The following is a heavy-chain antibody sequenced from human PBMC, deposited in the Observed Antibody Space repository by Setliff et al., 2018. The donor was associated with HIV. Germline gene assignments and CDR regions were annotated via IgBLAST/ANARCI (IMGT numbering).Heavy chain of an antibody. V-gene: IGHV4-4*08. CDR2: IHTSGTT. CDR3: AREYYRSGGYYSGWKYYYMDV. D-gene: IGHD2-15*01. CDR1: GDSSSNDY. J-gene: IGHJ6*03. Sequence: TSETLSLTCTVSGDSSSNDYWTWVRQPPGKGLEWIGNIHTSGTTKYNTSLNSRVTISVDMSKSQISLRLSSVTAADTAMYYCAREYYRSGGYYSGWKYYYMDVWGKGTTVTVSS.